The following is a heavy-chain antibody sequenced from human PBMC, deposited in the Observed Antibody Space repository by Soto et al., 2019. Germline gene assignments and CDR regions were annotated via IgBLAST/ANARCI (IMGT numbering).Heavy chain of an antibody. J-gene: IGHJ6*02. D-gene: IGHD3-3*01. Sequence: PGGALRLSCSASGFTLSSYAITWVRQAPGKGLEWVSSVIGSGDSTYYADSVKGRFTISGDTSKGTLYLQMTSLRGEDTAVYYCAKATNFGMGPDYSYYYGMDVWGQGTTVTVS. V-gene: IGHV3-23*01. CDR1: GFTLSSYA. CDR3: AKATNFGMGPDYSYYYGMDV. CDR2: VIGSGDST.